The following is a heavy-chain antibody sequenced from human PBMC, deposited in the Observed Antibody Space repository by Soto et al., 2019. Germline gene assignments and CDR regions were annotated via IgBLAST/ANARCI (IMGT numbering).Heavy chain of an antibody. CDR3: ARGPYGDPAPRLDP. J-gene: IGHJ5*02. CDR1: GASISGDGYS. D-gene: IGHD4-17*01. Sequence: QVQLQESGPGLVKPSQTLSLTCTVSGASISGDGYSWSWIRQQPGKGLQWIGYIYYSGSTYYTPSLKGRLTISADMSKNKFSIELTSVTAADTAIYYCARGPYGDPAPRLDPWGKGALVTVSS. V-gene: IGHV4-31*03. CDR2: IYYSGST.